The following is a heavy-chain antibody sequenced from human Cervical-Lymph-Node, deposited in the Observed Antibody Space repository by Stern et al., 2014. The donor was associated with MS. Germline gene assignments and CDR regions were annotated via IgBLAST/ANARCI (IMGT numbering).Heavy chain of an antibody. J-gene: IGHJ6*02. D-gene: IGHD3-9*01. CDR1: GYTFTSYG. Sequence: QVQLVQSGAEVKKPGASVKVSCKASGYTFTSYGISWVRQAPGQGLEWMGWISAYNGNTNYAQKLQGRVTMTTDTSTSTAYMELRSLRSDDTAVYYCARVGVYYDILTGYSTDYGMDVWGQGTTVTVSS. CDR3: ARVGVYYDILTGYSTDYGMDV. V-gene: IGHV1-18*01. CDR2: ISAYNGNT.